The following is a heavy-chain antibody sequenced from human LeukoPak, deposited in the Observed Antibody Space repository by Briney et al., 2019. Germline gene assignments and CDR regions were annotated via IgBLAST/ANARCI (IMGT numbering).Heavy chain of an antibody. V-gene: IGHV4-30-2*01. CDR2: IYRGRT. CDR3: AGEGEYGDSYS. D-gene: IGHD2-21*02. J-gene: IGHJ5*02. CDR1: GDSISSGAFY. Sequence: PSETLSLTCAVSGDSISSGAFYWNWIRQAPGKGPEWIGNIYRGRTRFNPSLTSRVTISLDMSKSQVSLNLTSVTAADTAIYYCAGEGEYGDSYSWGQGILVVVSA.